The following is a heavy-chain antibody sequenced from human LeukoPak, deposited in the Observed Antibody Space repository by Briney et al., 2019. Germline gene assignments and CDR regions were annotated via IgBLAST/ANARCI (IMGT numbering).Heavy chain of an antibody. CDR1: GGSISSYY. Sequence: SETLSLTCTVSGGSISSYYWSWIRQPPGKGLEWIGYIYCSGSTNYNPSLKSRVTISVDTSKNQFSLKLSSVTAADTAVYYCARLGRESDYWGQGTLVTVSS. D-gene: IGHD2/OR15-2a*01. J-gene: IGHJ4*02. V-gene: IGHV4-59*01. CDR2: IYCSGST. CDR3: ARLGRESDY.